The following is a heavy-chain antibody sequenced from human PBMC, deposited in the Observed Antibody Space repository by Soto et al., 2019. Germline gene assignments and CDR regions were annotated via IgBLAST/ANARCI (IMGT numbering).Heavy chain of an antibody. J-gene: IGHJ6*02. CDR1: GFIFSTYA. CDR2: ISYDGTNK. D-gene: IGHD3-9*01. Sequence: GGSLRLSCAASGFIFSTYAMHWVRQAPGKGLEWVAVISYDGTNKYYADSVKGRFTISRDNSRNTLYLQMNSLTTEDTAVYSWAKPGTAYDVLNRQYFYYYPNIDVWGQGTMVTVSS. V-gene: IGHV3-30-3*02. CDR3: AKPGTAYDVLNRQYFYYYPNIDV.